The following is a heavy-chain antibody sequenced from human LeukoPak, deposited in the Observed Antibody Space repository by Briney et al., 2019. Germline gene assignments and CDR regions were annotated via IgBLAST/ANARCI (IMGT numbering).Heavy chain of an antibody. V-gene: IGHV3-23*01. D-gene: IGHD6-13*01. CDR3: AKDRWQQLVNWFDP. CDR1: GFTFSSYA. Sequence: PGRSLRLSCAASGFTFSSYAMSWVRQAPGKGLEWVSAISGSGGSTYYADSVKGRFTISRDNSKNTLYLQMNSLRAEDTAVYYCAKDRWQQLVNWFDPWGQGTLVTVSS. J-gene: IGHJ5*02. CDR2: ISGSGGST.